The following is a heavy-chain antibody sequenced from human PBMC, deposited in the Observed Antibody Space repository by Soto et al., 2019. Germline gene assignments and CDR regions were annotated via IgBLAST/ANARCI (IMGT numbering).Heavy chain of an antibody. CDR2: FDPEDGET. J-gene: IGHJ4*02. Sequence: ASVKVSCKVSGYTLTELSMHWVRQAPGKGLGWMGGFDPEDGETIYAQKFQGRVTMTEDTSTDTAYMELSSLRSEDTAVYYCATEKAYYDFWSGYSVFGYWGQGTLVTVSS. V-gene: IGHV1-24*01. CDR3: ATEKAYYDFWSGYSVFGY. CDR1: GYTLTELS. D-gene: IGHD3-3*01.